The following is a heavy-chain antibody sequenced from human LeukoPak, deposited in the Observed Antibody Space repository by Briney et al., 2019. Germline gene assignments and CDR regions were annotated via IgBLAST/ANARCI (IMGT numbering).Heavy chain of an antibody. Sequence: ASVKVSCRVSGYTLTELSMHWVRQAPGKGLEWMGGFDPEDGETIYAQKFQGRVTMTEDTSTDTAYMELSSLRSEDTAVYYCATALSAYCGXXXXDXXGQGXLVTV. CDR1: GYTLTELS. J-gene: IGHJ4*02. CDR3: ATALSAYCGXXXXDX. V-gene: IGHV1-24*01. D-gene: IGHD2-21*01. CDR2: FDPEDGET.